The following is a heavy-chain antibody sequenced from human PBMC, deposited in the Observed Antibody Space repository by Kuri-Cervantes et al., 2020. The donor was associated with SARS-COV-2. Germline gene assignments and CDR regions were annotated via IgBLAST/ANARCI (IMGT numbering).Heavy chain of an antibody. D-gene: IGHD3-3*01. Sequence: GESLKISCEVSGFLFSASAIHWVRQGSGKGLEWVGRVRGKANNYATAYAASVKGRFTISRDDSKNMAYLQMNSLKTEDTAVYYCTSHDFWSGYYLDYWGQGTLVTVSS. V-gene: IGHV3-73*01. CDR2: VRGKANNYAT. CDR3: TSHDFWSGYYLDY. J-gene: IGHJ4*02. CDR1: GFLFSASA.